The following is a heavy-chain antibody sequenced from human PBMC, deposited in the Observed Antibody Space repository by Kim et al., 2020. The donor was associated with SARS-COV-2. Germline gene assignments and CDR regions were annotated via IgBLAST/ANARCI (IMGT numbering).Heavy chain of an antibody. D-gene: IGHD5-12*01. CDR3: ARVGKYRGVDY. Sequence: TYAQKLQGRVTMTRDTSISTAYMELSRLRSDDTAVYYCARVGKYRGVDYWGQGTLVTVSS. J-gene: IGHJ4*02. V-gene: IGHV1-2*02.